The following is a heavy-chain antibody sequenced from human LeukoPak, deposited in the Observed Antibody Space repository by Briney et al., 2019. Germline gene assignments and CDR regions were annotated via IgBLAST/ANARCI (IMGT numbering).Heavy chain of an antibody. CDR3: ARDMRGYSGYDYFDY. J-gene: IGHJ4*02. Sequence: SETLSLTCTVCGGSISSYYWSWIRQPPGKGLEWIGYIYYSGSTNYNPSLKSRVTISVDTSKNQFSLKLSSVTAADTAVYYCARDMRGYSGYDYFDYWGQGTLVTVSS. D-gene: IGHD5-12*01. CDR1: GGSISSYY. CDR2: IYYSGST. V-gene: IGHV4-59*01.